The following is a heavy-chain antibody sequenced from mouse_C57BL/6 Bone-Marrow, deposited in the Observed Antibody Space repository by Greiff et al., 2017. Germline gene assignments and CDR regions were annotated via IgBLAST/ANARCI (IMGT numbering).Heavy chain of an antibody. V-gene: IGHV1-59*01. CDR1: GYTFTSYW. Sequence: VKLQQPGAELVRPGTSVKLSCKASGYTFTSYWMHWVKQRPGQGLEWIGVIDPSDSYTNYNQKFKGKATLTVDTSSSTAYMQLSSLTSEDSAVYYCAGSFDYWGQGTTLTVSS. J-gene: IGHJ2*01. CDR2: IDPSDSYT. CDR3: AGSFDY.